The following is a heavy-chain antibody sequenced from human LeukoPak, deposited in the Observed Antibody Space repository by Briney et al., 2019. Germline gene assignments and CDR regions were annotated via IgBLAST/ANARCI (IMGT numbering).Heavy chain of an antibody. J-gene: IGHJ6*03. CDR3: AQNYYYYYYMDV. V-gene: IGHV3-23*01. Sequence: GGSLRLSCAASGFTFSSYAMSWVRQAPGKGLEWVSGLSGSGGTTYYADSVKGRFTISRDNSKNTLYLQMNSLRAEDTGVYYCAQNYYYYYYMDVWGKGTTVTVSS. CDR1: GFTFSSYA. CDR2: LSGSGGTT.